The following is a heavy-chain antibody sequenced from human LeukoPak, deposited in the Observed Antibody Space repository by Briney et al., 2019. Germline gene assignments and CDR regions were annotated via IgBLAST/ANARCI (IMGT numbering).Heavy chain of an antibody. D-gene: IGHD3-10*01. V-gene: IGHV1-2*02. J-gene: IGHJ5*02. CDR3: ARVLPRITMVRGVEHNWFDP. Sequence: GASVKVSCKASGYTFTSYGISWVRQAPGQGLEWMGWINPNSGGTNYAQKFQGRVTMTRDTSISTAYMELSRLRSDDTAVYYCARVLPRITMVRGVEHNWFDPWGQGTLVTVSS. CDR2: INPNSGGT. CDR1: GYTFTSYG.